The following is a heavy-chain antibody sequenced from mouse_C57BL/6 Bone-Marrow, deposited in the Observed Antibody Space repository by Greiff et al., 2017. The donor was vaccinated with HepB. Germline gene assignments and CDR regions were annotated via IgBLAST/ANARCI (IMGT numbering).Heavy chain of an antibody. CDR2: ISSGSSTI. CDR1: GFTFSDYG. J-gene: IGHJ4*01. D-gene: IGHD2-4*01. CDR3: ARAPFYYDYDGYAMDY. Sequence: EVKLVESGGGLVKPGGSLKLSCAASGFTFSDYGMHWVRQAPEKGLEWVAYISSGSSTIYYADTVKGRFTISRDNAKNTLFLQMTSLRSEDTAMYYCARAPFYYDYDGYAMDYWGQGTSVTVSS. V-gene: IGHV5-17*01.